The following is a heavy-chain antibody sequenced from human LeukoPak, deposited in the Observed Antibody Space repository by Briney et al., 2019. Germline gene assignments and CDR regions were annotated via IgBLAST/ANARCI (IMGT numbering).Heavy chain of an antibody. CDR1: GFRFSSYG. J-gene: IGHJ4*02. CDR2: VSYDGSNK. D-gene: IGHD6-13*01. Sequence: GGSLRLSCTASGFRFSSYGIHWVRQTPGKGLEWVALVSYDGSNKDYADSVKGRFTISRDNAKNSLYLQMNSLRAEDTAVYYCARGTIAAAGYYYFDYWGQGTQVTVSS. CDR3: ARGTIAAAGYYYFDY. V-gene: IGHV3-33*03.